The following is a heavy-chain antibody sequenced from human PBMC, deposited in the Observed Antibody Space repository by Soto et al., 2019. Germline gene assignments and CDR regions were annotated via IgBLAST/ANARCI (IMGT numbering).Heavy chain of an antibody. V-gene: IGHV4-34*01. CDR2: INHSGST. Sequence: PSETLSLTCAVYGGSFSGYYWSWIRQPPGKGLEWIGEINHSGSTNYNPSLKSRVTISVDTSKNQFSLKLSSVTAEDTAVYYCARAYLRYAIVVYGYWGQGTLVTVSS. D-gene: IGHD3-22*01. CDR1: GGSFSGYY. CDR3: ARAYLRYAIVVYGY. J-gene: IGHJ4*02.